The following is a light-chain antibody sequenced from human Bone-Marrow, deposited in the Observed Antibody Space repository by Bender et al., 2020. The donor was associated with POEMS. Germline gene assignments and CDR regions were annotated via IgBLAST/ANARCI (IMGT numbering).Light chain of an antibody. CDR3: QSYDSSLNAYV. Sequence: QSVLTQPPSVSGAPGQRVTISCTGSSSNTGSGYDINWYQHLPGTAPKLLIYGYNNRPSGVPDRFSGSKSGTSASLAITGLQAEDEGDYYCQSYDSSLNAYVFGTGTKVTVL. CDR2: GYN. J-gene: IGLJ1*01. V-gene: IGLV1-40*01. CDR1: SSNTGSGYD.